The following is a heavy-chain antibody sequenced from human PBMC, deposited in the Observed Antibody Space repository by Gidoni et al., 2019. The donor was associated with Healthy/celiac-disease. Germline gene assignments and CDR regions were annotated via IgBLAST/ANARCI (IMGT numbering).Heavy chain of an antibody. CDR3: TTAYPRPIAVADHYYYYGMDV. CDR1: GFTFSNAW. D-gene: IGHD6-19*01. Sequence: EVQLVESGGGLVKPGGSLRLSCAASGFTFSNAWMSWVRQAPGKGLEWVGRIKSKTDGGTTDYAAPVKGRFTISRDDSKNTLYLQMNSLKTEDTAVYYCTTAYPRPIAVADHYYYYGMDVWGQGTTVTVSS. V-gene: IGHV3-15*01. J-gene: IGHJ6*02. CDR2: IKSKTDGGTT.